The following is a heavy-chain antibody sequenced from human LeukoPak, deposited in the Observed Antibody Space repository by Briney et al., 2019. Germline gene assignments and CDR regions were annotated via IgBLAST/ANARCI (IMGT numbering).Heavy chain of an antibody. CDR2: IYTSGST. CDR3: ARASPSLPFDY. J-gene: IGHJ4*02. V-gene: IGHV4-61*02. D-gene: IGHD6-6*01. Sequence: PSQTLSLTCTVSGGSISSGSYYWSWIRQPAGKGLEWIGRIYTSGSTNYNPSLKSRVTISVDTSKNQFSLKLSSVTAADTAVYYCARASPSLPFDYWGQGTLVTLSS. CDR1: GGSISSGSYY.